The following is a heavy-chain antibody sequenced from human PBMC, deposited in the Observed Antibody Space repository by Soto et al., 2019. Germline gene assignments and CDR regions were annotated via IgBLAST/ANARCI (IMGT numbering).Heavy chain of an antibody. D-gene: IGHD6-19*01. CDR1: GYTFTSYG. Sequence: EASVKVSCKASGYTFTSYGISWVRQAPGQGLEWMGWISAYNGNTNYAQKLQGRVTMTTDTSTSTAYMELRSLRSDDTAVYYCARDMKAIAVAPAGYWGQGTLVTVSS. V-gene: IGHV1-18*01. J-gene: IGHJ4*02. CDR3: ARDMKAIAVAPAGY. CDR2: ISAYNGNT.